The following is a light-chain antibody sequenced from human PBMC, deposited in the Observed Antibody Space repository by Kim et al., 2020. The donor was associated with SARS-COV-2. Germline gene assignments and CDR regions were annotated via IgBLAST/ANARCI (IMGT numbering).Light chain of an antibody. CDR1: QSVSNY. CDR3: QQRSNWRRIT. V-gene: IGKV3-11*01. J-gene: IGKJ5*01. Sequence: EIVLTQSPATLSLSPGERATLACRASQSVSNYLAWYQQKPGQAPRLLIHDASNRATGIPARFSGSGSGTDFTLTISSLEPEDSAVYYCQQRSNWRRITFGQGTRLEIK. CDR2: DAS.